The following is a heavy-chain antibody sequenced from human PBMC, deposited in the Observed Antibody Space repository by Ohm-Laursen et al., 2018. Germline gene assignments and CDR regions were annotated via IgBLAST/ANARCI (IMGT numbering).Heavy chain of an antibody. CDR2: ISWNSGSI. CDR3: ARDLRFWSGYYLYYYYGMDV. D-gene: IGHD3-3*01. V-gene: IGHV3-9*01. J-gene: IGHJ6*02. CDR1: GFTFDDYA. Sequence: SLRLSCAASGFTFDDYAMHWVRQAPGKGLEWVSGISWNSGSIGYADSVKGRFTISRDNAKNSLYLQMNSLRAEDTAVYYCARDLRFWSGYYLYYYYGMDVWGQGTTVTVSS.